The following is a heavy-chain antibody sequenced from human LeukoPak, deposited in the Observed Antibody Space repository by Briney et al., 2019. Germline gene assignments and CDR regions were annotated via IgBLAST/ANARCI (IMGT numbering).Heavy chain of an antibody. CDR2: IIPIFGTA. V-gene: IGHV1-69*13. D-gene: IGHD2-2*02. J-gene: IGHJ6*03. Sequence: SVKVSCKASGGTFSSYAISWVRQAPGQGLEWMGGIIPIFGTANYAQKFQGRVTITADESTSTAYMELSSLRSEDTAVYYCAREAVPAAINYYYMDVWGKGTTVTVSS. CDR1: GGTFSSYA. CDR3: AREAVPAAINYYYMDV.